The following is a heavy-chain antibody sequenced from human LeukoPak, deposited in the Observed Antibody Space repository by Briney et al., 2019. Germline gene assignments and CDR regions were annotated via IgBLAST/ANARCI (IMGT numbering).Heavy chain of an antibody. J-gene: IGHJ6*02. CDR1: GGTFSSYA. Sequence: ASVKVSCKASGGTFSSYAISWVRQAPGQGLEWMGGIIPIFGTANYAQKFQGRVTITADESTSTAYMELSSLRSEDTAVYYCARDLAPSYYYDSSGYPKYYYYGMDVWGQGTTVTVSS. V-gene: IGHV1-69*01. CDR3: ARDLAPSYYYDSSGYPKYYYYGMDV. D-gene: IGHD3-22*01. CDR2: IIPIFGTA.